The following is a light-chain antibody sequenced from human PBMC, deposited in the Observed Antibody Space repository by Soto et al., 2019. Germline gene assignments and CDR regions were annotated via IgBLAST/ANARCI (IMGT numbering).Light chain of an antibody. CDR3: QHSKMYSPWT. V-gene: IGKV1-5*01. CDR1: QSITTW. CDR2: DVS. J-gene: IGKJ1*01. Sequence: DIQMTQSPSTVSAYVGDSVTITCRASQSITTWLAWYQQRPGKAPKLLIYDVSSLQSGVPSRFSGSGSGTEFTLTISSLQPDDFATYYCQHSKMYSPWTVGQGTKVEIK.